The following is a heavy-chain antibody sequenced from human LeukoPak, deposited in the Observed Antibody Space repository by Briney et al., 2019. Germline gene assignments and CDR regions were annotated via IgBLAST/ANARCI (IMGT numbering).Heavy chain of an antibody. Sequence: ASVKVSCKASGYTFTSYYMHWVRQAPGQGLEWMGIINPSGGSTSYAQKLQGRVTMTRDTSTSTVYMELSSLRSEDTAVYYCARDHERYCTNGVCSRTSDYWGQGTLVTVSS. J-gene: IGHJ4*02. CDR1: GYTFTSYY. V-gene: IGHV1-46*01. CDR2: INPSGGST. D-gene: IGHD2-8*01. CDR3: ARDHERYCTNGVCSRTSDY.